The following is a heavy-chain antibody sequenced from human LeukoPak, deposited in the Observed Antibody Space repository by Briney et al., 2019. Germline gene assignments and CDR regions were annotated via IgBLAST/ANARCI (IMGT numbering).Heavy chain of an antibody. Sequence: SETLSLTCAVYGGSFSGYYWSWIRQPPGKGLEWIGEINHSGSTSHNPSLKSRVTMSVATSKTQFSLKLSSVTAADTAVYYCARDRVGATLVGRRENYYYMDVWGKGTTVTISS. V-gene: IGHV4-34*01. D-gene: IGHD1-26*01. CDR2: INHSGST. CDR1: GGSFSGYY. J-gene: IGHJ6*03. CDR3: ARDRVGATLVGRRENYYYMDV.